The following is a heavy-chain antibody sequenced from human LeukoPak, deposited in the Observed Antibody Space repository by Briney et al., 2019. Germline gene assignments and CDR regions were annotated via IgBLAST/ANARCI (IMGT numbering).Heavy chain of an antibody. CDR1: GVSISSGGYY. Sequence: PSETLSLTCTVSGVSISSGGYYWSWLRQHPGKGLEWIGYIYYSGSTYYNPSLKSRVTISVDTSKNQFSLKLSSVTAADTAVYYCARGRGVYSRPLDYWGQGTLVTVSS. CDR3: ARGRGVYSRPLDY. CDR2: IYYSGST. J-gene: IGHJ4*02. V-gene: IGHV4-31*03. D-gene: IGHD3-10*01.